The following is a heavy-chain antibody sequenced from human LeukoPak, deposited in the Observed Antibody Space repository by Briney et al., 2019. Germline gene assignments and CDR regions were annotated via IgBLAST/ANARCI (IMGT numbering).Heavy chain of an antibody. J-gene: IGHJ4*02. D-gene: IGHD5-12*01. CDR1: GFTFSSYW. Sequence: HSGGSLRVSCAASGFTFSSYWMSWVRQAPGKGLEWVANIKQDGSEKYYVDSVKGRFTISRDNAKNSLYLQMNSLRAEDTALYYCATNGGGDSGYGNFDYWGQGTLVTVSS. CDR3: ATNGGGDSGYGNFDY. V-gene: IGHV3-7*03. CDR2: IKQDGSEK.